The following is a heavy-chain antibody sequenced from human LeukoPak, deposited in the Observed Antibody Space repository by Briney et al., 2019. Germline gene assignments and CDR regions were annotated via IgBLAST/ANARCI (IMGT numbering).Heavy chain of an antibody. V-gene: IGHV3-23*01. CDR3: AKDPRSGWYQNPFDY. CDR2: ISGSGGST. D-gene: IGHD6-19*01. CDR1: GFTFSSYA. Sequence: PGGSLRLSCAASGFTFSSYAMNWVRQAPGKGLEWVSAISGSGGSTYYADSVKGRFTISRDNSKNTLYLQMNSLRAEDTAVYYCAKDPRSGWYQNPFDYWGQGTLVTVSS. J-gene: IGHJ4*02.